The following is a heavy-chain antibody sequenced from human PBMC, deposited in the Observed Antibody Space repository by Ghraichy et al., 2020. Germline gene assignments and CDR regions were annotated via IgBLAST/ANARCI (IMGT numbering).Heavy chain of an antibody. CDR3: TPFYNYGSGHYSPSNY. J-gene: IGHJ4*02. Sequence: GGSLRLSCSASGFAFSRNWLHWVRQAPGKGLMWVSRINGDGTSTNYADSVKGRFTISRDNAKNTLYLQMNSLRAEDTAVYYCTPFYNYGSGHYSPSNYWGQGTLVSVSS. CDR1: GFAFSRNW. D-gene: IGHD3-10*01. V-gene: IGHV3-74*01. CDR2: INGDGTST.